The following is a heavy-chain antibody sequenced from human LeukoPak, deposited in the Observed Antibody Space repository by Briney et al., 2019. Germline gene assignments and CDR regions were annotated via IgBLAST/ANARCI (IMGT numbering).Heavy chain of an antibody. CDR3: ARGRYCSADICTGGDSFDI. V-gene: IGHV4-4*07. CDR1: GGSISNYY. J-gene: IGHJ3*02. D-gene: IGHD2-15*01. CDR2: KHARRSG. Sequence: SETLSLTCTVSGGSISNYYWSWIRQPAGKGLEWIGRKHARRSGNYNPPVQSRVTMSVDTSKNQFSLKLRSVTAADTAVYYCARGRYCSADICTGGDSFDIWGQGTMVSVSP.